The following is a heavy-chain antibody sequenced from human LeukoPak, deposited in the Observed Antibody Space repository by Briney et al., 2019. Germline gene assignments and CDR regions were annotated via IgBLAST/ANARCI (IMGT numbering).Heavy chain of an antibody. J-gene: IGHJ4*02. CDR3: AGGGTGTPFQLDY. Sequence: GGSLRLSCAASGFTFSSYSMNWVRQAPGKGLEWVSSISSSSSYIYYADSVKGRFTISRDNAKNSLYLQMNSLRAEDTAVYYCAGGGTGTPFQLDYWGQGTLVTVSS. CDR2: ISSSSSYI. CDR1: GFTFSSYS. D-gene: IGHD3/OR15-3a*01. V-gene: IGHV3-21*01.